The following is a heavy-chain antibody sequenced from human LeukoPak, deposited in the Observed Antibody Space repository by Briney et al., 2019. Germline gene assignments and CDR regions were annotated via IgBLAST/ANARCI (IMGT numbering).Heavy chain of an antibody. Sequence: GGSLRLSCAASGFTFSSYWMSWVRHAPGKGLEWVANIKQDGSEKYYVDSVKGRFTISRDNAKNSLYLQMNSLRSDDTAVYYCARDFWDIVVVPAGTACDYWGQGTLVTVSS. V-gene: IGHV3-7*03. J-gene: IGHJ4*02. CDR1: GFTFSSYW. D-gene: IGHD2-2*01. CDR3: ARDFWDIVVVPAGTACDY. CDR2: IKQDGSEK.